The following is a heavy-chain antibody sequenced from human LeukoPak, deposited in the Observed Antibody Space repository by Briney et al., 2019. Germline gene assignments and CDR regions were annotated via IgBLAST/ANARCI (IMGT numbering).Heavy chain of an antibody. D-gene: IGHD3-3*01. V-gene: IGHV3-30-3*01. Sequence: GGSLRLSCAASGFTFSSYAMHWVRQAPGKGLEWVAVISYDGSNKYYADSVKGRFTISRDNSKNTLYLQMNSLRAEDTAVYYCARESYDFWSGYYTAGYFDYWGQGTLVTVSS. CDR3: ARESYDFWSGYYTAGYFDY. J-gene: IGHJ4*02. CDR2: ISYDGSNK. CDR1: GFTFSSYA.